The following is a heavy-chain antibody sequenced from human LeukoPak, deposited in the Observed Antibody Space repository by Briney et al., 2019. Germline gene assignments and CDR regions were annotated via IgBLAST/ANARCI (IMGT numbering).Heavy chain of an antibody. D-gene: IGHD1-26*01. Sequence: TSETLSLTCTVSGGSISSSSYYWGWIRQPPGKGLEWIGSMYYSGTTYYNSSLKSRVTISVDTSNNQFSLKLSSVTAADTAVYYCARDTVGASFPGAFDIWGQGTMVTVYS. J-gene: IGHJ3*02. CDR3: ARDTVGASFPGAFDI. CDR1: GGSISSSSYY. CDR2: MYYSGTT. V-gene: IGHV4-39*07.